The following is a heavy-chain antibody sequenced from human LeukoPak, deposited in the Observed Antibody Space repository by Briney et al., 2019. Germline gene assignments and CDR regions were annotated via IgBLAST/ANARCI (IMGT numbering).Heavy chain of an antibody. V-gene: IGHV3-30*03. J-gene: IGHJ4*02. CDR3: ATHSIVVVTGLLDY. CDR1: GLPFSSYS. D-gene: IGHD2-21*02. Sequence: GGSLRLSCAVSGLPFSSYSMHWVRQAPGKGLEWVAGISYDENYKNYGDSVKGRFTISRDNSRNTLFLQMNSLRTEDTAVYYCATHSIVVVTGLLDYWGQGTLVTVFS. CDR2: ISYDENYK.